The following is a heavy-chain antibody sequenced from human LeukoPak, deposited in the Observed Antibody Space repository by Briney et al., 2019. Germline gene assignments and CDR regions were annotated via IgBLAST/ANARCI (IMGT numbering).Heavy chain of an antibody. CDR3: ARLYSSSLGRVFDY. CDR2: IYYSGST. Sequence: SETLSLTCTVSGGSISSYYWSWIRQPPGKGLEWIGYIYYSGSTDYNPSLKSRVTISVDTSKNQFSLKLSSVTAADTAVYYCARLYSSSLGRVFDYWGQGTLVTVSS. CDR1: GGSISSYY. V-gene: IGHV4-59*01. D-gene: IGHD6-13*01. J-gene: IGHJ4*02.